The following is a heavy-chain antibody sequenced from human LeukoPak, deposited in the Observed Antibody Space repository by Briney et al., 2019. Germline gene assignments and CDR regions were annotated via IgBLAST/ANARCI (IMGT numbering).Heavy chain of an antibody. Sequence: GGSLRLSCAASGFTFNSYAMSWVRQAPGKGLEWVSAISGSGGSTYYADSVKGRFTISRDNSKNTLYLQMNSLRAEDTAVYYCAKRGYCSSTSCYTIGDYGMDVWGQGTTVTVSS. V-gene: IGHV3-23*01. CDR2: ISGSGGST. D-gene: IGHD2-2*01. CDR3: AKRGYCSSTSCYTIGDYGMDV. CDR1: GFTFNSYA. J-gene: IGHJ6*02.